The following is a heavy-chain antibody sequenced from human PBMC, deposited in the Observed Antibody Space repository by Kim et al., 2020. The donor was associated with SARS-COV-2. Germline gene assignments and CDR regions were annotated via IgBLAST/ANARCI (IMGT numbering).Heavy chain of an antibody. J-gene: IGHJ5*02. CDR3: ARGYLELTNWFDP. Sequence: SETLSLTCTVSGGSISSYYWSWIRQPPGKGLEWIGYIYYSGSTNYNPSLKSRVTISVDTSKNQFSLKLSSVTAADTAVYYCARGYLELTNWFDPWGQGTLVTVSS. CDR2: IYYSGST. V-gene: IGHV4-59*13. CDR1: GGSISSYY. D-gene: IGHD1-7*01.